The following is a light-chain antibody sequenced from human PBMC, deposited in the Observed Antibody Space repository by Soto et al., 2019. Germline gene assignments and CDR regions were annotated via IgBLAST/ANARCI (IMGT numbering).Light chain of an antibody. CDR2: GAS. Sequence: EIVLTQSPGTLSLSSGDRATLSCRASQSVSSNFLAWYQQKPGEAPRLLIYGASSKATGIPDRFSGSGSGTDFPLTISRLEPEDFAMYYCQHYGSSPLTFGGGTKVEIK. J-gene: IGKJ4*01. CDR1: QSVSSNF. CDR3: QHYGSSPLT. V-gene: IGKV3-20*01.